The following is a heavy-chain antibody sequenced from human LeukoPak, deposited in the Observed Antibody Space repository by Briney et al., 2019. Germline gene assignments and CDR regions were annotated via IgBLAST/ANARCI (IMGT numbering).Heavy chain of an antibody. CDR2: INAGNGNT. V-gene: IGHV1-3*01. CDR3: ARGGSAGPRGNWFDP. J-gene: IGHJ5*02. CDR1: GYTFTSYA. Sequence: ASVKVSCKASGYTFTSYAMHWVRQAPGQRLEWMGWINAGNGNTKYSQKFQGRVTITRDTSASTAYMELSSLRSEDTAVYYCARGGSAGPRGNWFDPWGQGTLVTVSS. D-gene: IGHD3-10*01.